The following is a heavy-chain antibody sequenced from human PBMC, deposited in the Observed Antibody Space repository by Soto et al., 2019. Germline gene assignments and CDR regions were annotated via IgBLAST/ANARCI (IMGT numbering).Heavy chain of an antibody. V-gene: IGHV4-59*01. J-gene: IGHJ4*02. D-gene: IGHD1-1*01. CDR1: GGSISSYY. CDR3: ARHNLAWYND. Sequence: QVQLQESGPGLVKPSETLSLTCTVSGGSISSYYWSWIRQPPGKGLEWIGYIYYSGSTNYNPSLKSRVTISVDTSKNQFSLKLSSVTAADTAVYYCARHNLAWYNDWGQGTLVTVSS. CDR2: IYYSGST.